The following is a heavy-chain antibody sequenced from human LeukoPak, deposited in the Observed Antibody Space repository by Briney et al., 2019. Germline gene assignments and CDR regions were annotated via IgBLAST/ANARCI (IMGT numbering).Heavy chain of an antibody. J-gene: IGHJ4*02. Sequence: RGSLRPSCVASGLTLNRGSMGRVRQPPGRGLGWVSVIYSGGSTYYAGSVRGRFTISRDNSKNTLYLQMISLRVEDTALYYCATRPDGDDHPYFDFWRQGTLVIVSS. CDR3: ATRPDGDDHPYFDF. D-gene: IGHD5-12*01. CDR1: GLTLNRGS. V-gene: IGHV3-66*01. CDR2: IYSGGST.